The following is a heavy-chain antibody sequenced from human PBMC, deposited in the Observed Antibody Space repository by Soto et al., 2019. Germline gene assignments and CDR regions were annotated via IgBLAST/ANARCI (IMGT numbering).Heavy chain of an antibody. CDR1: GFTFSSYA. CDR2: ISGSGGGT. V-gene: IGHV3-23*01. J-gene: IGHJ4*02. Sequence: EVRLLESGGGLVQPGGSLRLSCAASGFTFSSYAMSWVRQAPGKGLEWVSTISGSGGGTYYADSMKGRFTISRDNSNNTLYLQMYSLRVEDTAVYYCARESDHWGQGTLVTVSS. CDR3: ARESDH.